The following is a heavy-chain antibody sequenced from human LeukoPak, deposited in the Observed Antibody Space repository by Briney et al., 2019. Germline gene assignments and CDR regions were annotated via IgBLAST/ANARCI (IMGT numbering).Heavy chain of an antibody. J-gene: IGHJ4*02. Sequence: GESLKISCKCSGYSFTSYWIGWVRQMPGKGLEWMGIIYPGDSDTRYSPSFQGQVTISADKSISTAYLQWSSLKDSATAMYYCARLAYCGGDCRLYYFDYWGQGTLVTVSS. V-gene: IGHV5-51*01. D-gene: IGHD2-21*02. CDR3: ARLAYCGGDCRLYYFDY. CDR1: GYSFTSYW. CDR2: IYPGDSDT.